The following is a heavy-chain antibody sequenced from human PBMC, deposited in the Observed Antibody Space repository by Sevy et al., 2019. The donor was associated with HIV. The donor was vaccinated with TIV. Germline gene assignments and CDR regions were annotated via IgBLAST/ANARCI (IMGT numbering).Heavy chain of an antibody. CDR2: IEQDGSAK. D-gene: IGHD6-13*01. CDR3: ATDQSIASPERYDY. CDR1: GLTFSNYW. V-gene: IGHV3-7*01. Sequence: EGSLRLSCAASGLTFSNYWMTWVHQAPGKGLEWVANIEQDGSAKYYVDSAKGRFTISRDNARNSMYLQMNSLRAEDTAVYYCATDQSIASPERYDYWGQGTLVTVSS. J-gene: IGHJ4*02.